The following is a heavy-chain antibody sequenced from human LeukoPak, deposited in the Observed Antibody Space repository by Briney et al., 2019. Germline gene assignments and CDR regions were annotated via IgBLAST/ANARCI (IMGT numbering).Heavy chain of an antibody. CDR1: GFTLSSNY. D-gene: IGHD1-26*01. CDR3: ARAKWELLPPGY. J-gene: IGHJ4*02. Sequence: PGGSLRLSCAASGFTLSSNYMSWVRQAPGKGLEWVSVIYSGGSTYYADSVKGRFTISRDNSKNTLYLQMNSLRAEDTAVYYCARAKWELLPPGYWGQGTLVTVSS. CDR2: IYSGGST. V-gene: IGHV3-53*01.